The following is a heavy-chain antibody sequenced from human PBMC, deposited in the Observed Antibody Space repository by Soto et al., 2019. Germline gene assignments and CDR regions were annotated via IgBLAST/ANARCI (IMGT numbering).Heavy chain of an antibody. CDR1: GGSISSGGYY. Sequence: QVQLQESGPGLVKPSQTLSLTCTVSGGSISSGGYYWSWIRQHPGKGLEWIGYIYYGGSTYYNPSLKSRVTISVDTSKNPFSLKLSSVTAADTAVYYCARGVTMVRGVIHTPYFDYWGQGTLVTVSS. CDR3: ARGVTMVRGVIHTPYFDY. J-gene: IGHJ4*02. D-gene: IGHD3-10*01. V-gene: IGHV4-31*03. CDR2: IYYGGST.